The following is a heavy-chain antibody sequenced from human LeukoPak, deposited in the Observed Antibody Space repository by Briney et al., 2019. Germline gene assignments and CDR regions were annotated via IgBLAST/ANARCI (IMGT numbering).Heavy chain of an antibody. CDR3: ARDGPTVTPSIPFDF. CDR2: IRYDGSNK. Sequence: SXXGMHWVRQAPGKGLEWVAFIRYDGSNKYYADSVKGRFTISRDNAKNSLYLQMSSLRVEDTAIYYCARDGPTVTPSIPFDFWGQGTLVTVSS. CDR1: SXXG. D-gene: IGHD4-17*01. J-gene: IGHJ4*02. V-gene: IGHV3-30*02.